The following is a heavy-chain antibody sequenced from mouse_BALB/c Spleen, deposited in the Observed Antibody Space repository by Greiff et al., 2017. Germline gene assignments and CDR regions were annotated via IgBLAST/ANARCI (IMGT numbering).Heavy chain of an antibody. J-gene: IGHJ4*01. CDR2: ISSGSSTI. Sequence: DVMLVESGGGLVQPGGSRKLSCAASGFTFSSFGMHWVRQAPEKGLEWVAYISSGSSTIYYADTVKGRFTISRDNPKNTLFLQMTSLRSEDTAMYYCARGRGTDWGQGTSVTVSS. V-gene: IGHV5-17*02. CDR1: GFTFSSFG. D-gene: IGHD3-1*01. CDR3: ARGRGTD.